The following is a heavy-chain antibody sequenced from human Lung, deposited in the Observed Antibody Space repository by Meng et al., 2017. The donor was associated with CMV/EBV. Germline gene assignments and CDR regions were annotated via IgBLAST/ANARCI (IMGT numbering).Heavy chain of an antibody. Sequence: GESLKISCAASGFTFNKFSFNWVRQAPGKGLEWVSFISSASRSSTTSSNFKHYGDSVKGRFTISRDKAKNSVYLQMNSLRVDNTAVYYCARDDELEYGIDVWGQGTTVTVSS. V-gene: IGHV3-21*01. CDR1: GFTFNKFS. CDR2: ISSASRSSTTSSNFK. CDR3: ARDDELEYGIDV. D-gene: IGHD1-26*01. J-gene: IGHJ6*02.